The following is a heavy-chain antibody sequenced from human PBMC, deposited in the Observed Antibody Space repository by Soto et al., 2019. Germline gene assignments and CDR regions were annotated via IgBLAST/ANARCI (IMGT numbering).Heavy chain of an antibody. CDR1: GGSISSGGYS. D-gene: IGHD3-10*01. CDR2: IYYSGST. Sequence: SETLSLTCAVSGGSISSGGYSWSWLRQPPGKGLEWIGYIYYSGSTNYNPSLKSRVTISLDTSKNQFSLKLSSVTAADTAVYYCAREVYRSGSYIDYWGQGTLVTVSS. CDR3: AREVYRSGSYIDY. J-gene: IGHJ4*02. V-gene: IGHV4-61*08.